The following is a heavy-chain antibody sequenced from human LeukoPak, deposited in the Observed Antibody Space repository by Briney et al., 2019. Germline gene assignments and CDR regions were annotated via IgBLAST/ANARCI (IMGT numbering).Heavy chain of an antibody. CDR3: ARDLYCSSTSCPYYYYGMDV. J-gene: IGHJ6*02. CDR1: GFTFSSYE. CDR2: ISSSGSTI. D-gene: IGHD2-2*01. Sequence: GGSLRLSCAASGFTFSSYEMNWVRQAPGKGLEWVSYISSSGSTIYYADSVKGRFTISRDNAKNSLYLQMNSLRAEDTAVYYCARDLYCSSTSCPYYYYGMDVWGQGTTVTVSS. V-gene: IGHV3-48*03.